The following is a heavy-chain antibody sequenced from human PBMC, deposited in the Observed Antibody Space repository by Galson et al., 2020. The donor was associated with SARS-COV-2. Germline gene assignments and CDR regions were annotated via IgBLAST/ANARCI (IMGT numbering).Heavy chain of an antibody. J-gene: IGHJ6*03. CDR3: ARSRQDFTMIVVAITGYFYYMDV. Sequence: SETLSLTCAVYSGSFSDYYWSWIRQPPGKGLEWIGEINHSGSVNYNPSLKSRVTITADTSKNQFSLRLRLGTAADTAVYYCARSRQDFTMIVVAITGYFYYMDVWGKGTPVTISS. V-gene: IGHV4-34*01. D-gene: IGHD3-22*01. CDR2: INHSGSV. CDR1: SGSFSDYY.